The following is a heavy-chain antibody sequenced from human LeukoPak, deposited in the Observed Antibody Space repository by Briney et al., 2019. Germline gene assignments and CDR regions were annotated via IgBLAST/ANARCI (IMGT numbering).Heavy chain of an antibody. J-gene: IGHJ4*02. V-gene: IGHV3-33*01. CDR2: IWYDGSNK. Sequence: GGSLRLSCGASGFTFSSYGMHWVRQAPGKGLEWVAVIWYDGSNKYYADSVKGRFTISRDNSKNTLYLQMNSLRAEDTAVYYCARGSRIAAAGGGYFDYWGQGTLVTVSS. D-gene: IGHD6-13*01. CDR1: GFTFSSYG. CDR3: ARGSRIAAAGGGYFDY.